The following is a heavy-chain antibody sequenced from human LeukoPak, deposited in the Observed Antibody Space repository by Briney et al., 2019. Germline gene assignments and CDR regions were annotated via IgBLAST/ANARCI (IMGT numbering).Heavy chain of an antibody. J-gene: IGHJ4*02. V-gene: IGHV1-18*04. D-gene: IGHD5-18*01. CDR3: ARVTWIQHYYFDY. CDR2: ISAYNGNT. Sequence: ASVKVSCKASGYTFTSYYMHWVRQAPGQGLEWMGWISAYNGNTNYAQKLQGRVTMTTDTSTSTAYMELRSLRSDDTAVYYCARVTWIQHYYFDYWGQGTLVTVSS. CDR1: GYTFTSYY.